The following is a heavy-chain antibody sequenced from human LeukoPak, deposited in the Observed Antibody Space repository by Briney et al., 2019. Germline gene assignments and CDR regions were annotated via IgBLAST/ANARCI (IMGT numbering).Heavy chain of an antibody. V-gene: IGHV3-74*01. CDR1: GVTLSSYW. CDR3: ASSGSGHYYFDF. CDR2: ITNDGSDT. J-gene: IGHJ4*02. Sequence: GGSLRLSCAASGVTLSSYWMHWDRQVPGEGLVWVSRITNDGSDTRYADSVKGRFTISRDNAKNTLYLQMNSLRAEDTAVYFCASSGSGHYYFDFWGQGTLVTVSS. D-gene: IGHD3-22*01.